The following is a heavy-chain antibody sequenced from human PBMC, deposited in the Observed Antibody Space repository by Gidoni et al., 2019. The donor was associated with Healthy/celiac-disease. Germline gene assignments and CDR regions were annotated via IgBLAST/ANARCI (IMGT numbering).Heavy chain of an antibody. Sequence: VQLVQSGAEVTKPGASLKISCQASGCTFNTYWIAWVPQMPGKGLEWLGIIYPADSDTRYSQSFEGHVTISADKSTTTAYLQWSSLEASDTAMYYCARSALSRGYSSGWFLHWGQGTLVTVSS. J-gene: IGHJ4*02. CDR3: ARSALSRGYSSGWFLH. CDR2: IYPADSDT. V-gene: IGHV5-51*01. D-gene: IGHD6-19*01. CDR1: GCTFNTYW.